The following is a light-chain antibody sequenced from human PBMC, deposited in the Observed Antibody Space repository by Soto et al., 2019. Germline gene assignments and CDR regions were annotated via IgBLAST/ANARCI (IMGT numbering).Light chain of an antibody. CDR2: DAS. CDR1: QNTAIW. J-gene: IGKJ1*01. CDR3: QRYGSYPWT. V-gene: IGKV1-5*01. Sequence: DIRLTQSPSTLSAAVGDRVTITCRASQNTAIWLAWHHQKPGKAPKALIYDASRLESGVPSRFSGSGSGTEFPLTISSLQPDDFGTYYCQRYGSYPWTFGQGTRVEV.